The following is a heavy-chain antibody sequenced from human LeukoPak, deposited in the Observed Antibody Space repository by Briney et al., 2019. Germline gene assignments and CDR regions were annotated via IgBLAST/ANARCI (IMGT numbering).Heavy chain of an antibody. CDR3: ARVRPSGSYFDFDY. CDR1: GASIISYY. Sequence: PSETLSLTCTVSGASIISYYWSWIRQPPGKGLEWIGYIYYSGSTNYNPSLKSRVTISVDTSKNQFSLKLSSVTAADTAVYYCARVRPSGSYFDFDYWGQGTLVTVAS. CDR2: IYYSGST. V-gene: IGHV4-59*01. J-gene: IGHJ4*02. D-gene: IGHD1-26*01.